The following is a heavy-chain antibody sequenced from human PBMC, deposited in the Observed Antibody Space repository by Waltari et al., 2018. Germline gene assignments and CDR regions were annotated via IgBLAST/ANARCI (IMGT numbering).Heavy chain of an antibody. Sequence: QVQLQESGPGLVKPSQTLSLTCTVSGGSISSGSYYWSWIRQPAGKGLGWIGRIYTSGSTNDNPALKSQATISVDTSKNQFSLKLSSVTAADTAVYYCARSSGGYYDFWSGYFEYYFDYWGQGTLVTVSS. D-gene: IGHD3-3*01. CDR1: GGSISSGSYY. CDR3: ARSSGGYYDFWSGYFEYYFDY. CDR2: IYTSGST. J-gene: IGHJ4*02. V-gene: IGHV4-61*02.